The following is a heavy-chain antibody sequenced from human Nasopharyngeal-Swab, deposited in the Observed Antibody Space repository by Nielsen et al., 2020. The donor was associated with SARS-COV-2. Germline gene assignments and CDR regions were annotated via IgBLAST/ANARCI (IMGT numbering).Heavy chain of an antibody. J-gene: IGHJ4*02. CDR1: ALTFSTSA. CDR2: IGGSGTIT. CDR3: SGAGGTSGWYEY. D-gene: IGHD6-19*01. V-gene: IGHV3-23*01. Sequence: ESLKISCAASALTFSTSAMSWVRQAPGKGLEWVSLIGGSGTITYYVDSVKGRFTISRDNSKNMVYLQMDNLRAEDTAIYYCSGAGGTSGWYEYWGRGTLVTVSS.